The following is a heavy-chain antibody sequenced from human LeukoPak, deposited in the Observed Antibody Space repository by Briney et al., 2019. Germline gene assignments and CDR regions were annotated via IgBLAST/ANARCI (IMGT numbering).Heavy chain of an antibody. D-gene: IGHD6-19*01. CDR3: ARDSSGWYHWFDP. CDR2: IYYSGST. J-gene: IGHJ5*02. Sequence: TSETLSLTCTVSGGSISSYYWSWIRQPPGKGLEWIGYIYYSGSTNYNPSLKSRVTISVDTSKNQFSLKLTSVTAADTAVYYCARDSSGWYHWFDPWGQGTLVTVSS. CDR1: GGSISSYY. V-gene: IGHV4-59*01.